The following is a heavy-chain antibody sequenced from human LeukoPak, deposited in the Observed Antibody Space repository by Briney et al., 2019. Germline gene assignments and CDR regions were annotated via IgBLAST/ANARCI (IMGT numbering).Heavy chain of an antibody. D-gene: IGHD3-10*02. Sequence: GSLRLSCAASGFTFSSCWMSWVRQAPGKGLEWVANIKQDGSEKYYVDSVKGRFTISRDNAKNSLYLQMNSLRAEDTAVYYCAELGITMIGGVWGKGTTVTISS. V-gene: IGHV3-7*01. CDR3: AELGITMIGGV. CDR1: GFTFSSCW. CDR2: IKQDGSEK. J-gene: IGHJ6*04.